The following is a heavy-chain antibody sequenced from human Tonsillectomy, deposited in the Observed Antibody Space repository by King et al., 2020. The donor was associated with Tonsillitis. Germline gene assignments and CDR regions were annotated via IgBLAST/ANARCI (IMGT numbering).Heavy chain of an antibody. D-gene: IGHD6-6*01. CDR3: ASRFQLVWYYGMDV. J-gene: IGHJ6*02. CDR1: GGSISSSSYY. CDR2: IYYSGST. V-gene: IGHV4-39*01. Sequence: QLQESGPGLVKPSETLSLTCTVSGGSISSSSYYWGWIRQPPGKGLEWIGSIYYSGSTYYNPSLKSRVTISVDTSKNQFSLKLSSVTAADTAVYYCASRFQLVWYYGMDVWGQGTTVTVSS.